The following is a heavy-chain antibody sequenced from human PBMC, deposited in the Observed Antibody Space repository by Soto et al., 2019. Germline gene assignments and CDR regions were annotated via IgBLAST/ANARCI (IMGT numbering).Heavy chain of an antibody. J-gene: IGHJ4*02. V-gene: IGHV1-2*04. Sequence: ASVKVSARLLATRSPPIRYTGCDRSLDRGLSGWDGSTLTLVSQTMHGSFKTRVTISVDTSKNQFSLKLSSVTATDTAVYYCARTRYCSSLNCYFDYWGQGSLVTVSS. CDR2: STLTLVS. CDR1: ATRSPPI. CDR3: ARTRYCSSLNCYFDY. D-gene: IGHD2-2*01.